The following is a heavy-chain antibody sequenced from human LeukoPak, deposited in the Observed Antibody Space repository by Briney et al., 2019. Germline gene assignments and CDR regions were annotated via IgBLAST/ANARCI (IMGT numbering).Heavy chain of an antibody. J-gene: IGHJ1*01. CDR3: ARGYRTVGAIEYFQH. V-gene: IGHV1-2*06. CDR1: GYTFTSYG. CDR2: INPNSGGT. Sequence: ASVKVSCKASGYTFTSYGISWVRQAPGQGLEWMGRINPNSGGTNYAQKFQGRVTMTRDTSISTAYMELSRLRSDDTAVYYCARGYRTVGAIEYFQHWGQGTLVTVSS. D-gene: IGHD1-26*01.